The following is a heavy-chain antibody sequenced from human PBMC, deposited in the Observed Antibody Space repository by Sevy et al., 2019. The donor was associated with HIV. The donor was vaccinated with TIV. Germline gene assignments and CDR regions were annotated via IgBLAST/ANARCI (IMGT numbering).Heavy chain of an antibody. CDR2: ISSSGSII. V-gene: IGHV3-48*02. CDR1: GFFFSSYS. D-gene: IGHD2-21*02. Sequence: GGSLRLSCAGSGFFFSSYSMNWVRQAPGKGLEWVSYISSSGSIIHYADSVKGRFTISRDSAKDSLYLHMNSLRDEDTAVYYCARDKVGTGYHFDNWGQGTLVTVSS. J-gene: IGHJ4*02. CDR3: ARDKVGTGYHFDN.